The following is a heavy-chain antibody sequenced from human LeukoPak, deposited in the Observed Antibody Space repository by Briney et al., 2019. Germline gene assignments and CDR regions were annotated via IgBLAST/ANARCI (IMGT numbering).Heavy chain of an antibody. J-gene: IGHJ4*02. Sequence: PSETLSLTCTVSGVSISSYYWSWIRQPPGEGLEWIGNIFYSGSPNYKSSLKSRVTTSFDTSKNQFSLKLSSVTAADTAVYYCGRGGIAAAASGIDYWGQGTLVTVSS. CDR3: GRGGIAAAASGIDY. V-gene: IGHV4-59*08. CDR1: GVSISSYY. D-gene: IGHD6-13*01. CDR2: IFYSGSP.